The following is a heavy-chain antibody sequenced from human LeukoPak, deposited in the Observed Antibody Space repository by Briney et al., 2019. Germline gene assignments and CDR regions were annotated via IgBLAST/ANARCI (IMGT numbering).Heavy chain of an antibody. CDR3: AEDRHDYGSGSYYRGDDY. J-gene: IGHJ4*02. Sequence: GGSLRLSCAASGFTFSTYGMHWVRQAPGKGLEWVAVISYDGSNKYYADSVKGRFTISRDNSKNTLYLQMNSLRTEDTAVYYCAEDRHDYGSGSYYRGDDYWGQGTLATVSS. CDR2: ISYDGSNK. V-gene: IGHV3-30*18. D-gene: IGHD3-10*01. CDR1: GFTFSTYG.